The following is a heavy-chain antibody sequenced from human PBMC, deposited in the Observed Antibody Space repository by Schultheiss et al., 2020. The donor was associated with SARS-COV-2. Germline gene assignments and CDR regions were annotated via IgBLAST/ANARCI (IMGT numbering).Heavy chain of an antibody. CDR2: ISGSGGST. D-gene: IGHD3-10*01. J-gene: IGHJ4*02. V-gene: IGHV3-23*01. CDR1: GFTFSSYA. Sequence: GGSLRLSCAASGFTFSSYAMSWVRQAPGKGLEWVSAISGSGGSTYYADSVKGRFTISRDNSKNTLYLQMGSLRAEDMAVYYCARAGSMATYGSGSYEDYWGQGTLVTVSS. CDR3: ARAGSMATYGSGSYEDY.